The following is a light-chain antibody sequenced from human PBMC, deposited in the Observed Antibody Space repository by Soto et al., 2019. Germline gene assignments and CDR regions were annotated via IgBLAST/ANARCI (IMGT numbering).Light chain of an antibody. CDR3: SSYTGNSTPGV. CDR1: NSDVGGSNF. Sequence: QSVLTQPASVSGSPGQSITISCTGTNSDVGGSNFVSWYQQHPGKAPKLMIYEVRNRPSGVSNRFSGSKSGNTASLTISGLQAEDEADYYCSSYTGNSTPGVFGGGTQLTVL. J-gene: IGLJ3*02. V-gene: IGLV2-14*01. CDR2: EVR.